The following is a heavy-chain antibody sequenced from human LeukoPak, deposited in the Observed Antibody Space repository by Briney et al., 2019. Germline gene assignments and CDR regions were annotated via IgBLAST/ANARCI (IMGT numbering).Heavy chain of an antibody. CDR1: GGTFSSYA. CDR2: IIPIFGTA. D-gene: IGHD6-13*01. V-gene: IGHV1-69*06. J-gene: IGHJ4*02. CDR3: AREGTHAAGIFDY. Sequence: SVKVSCKASGGTFSSYAISWVRQAPGQGLEWMGGIIPIFGTANYAQKFQGRVTITADKPTSTAYMELSSLRSEDTAVYYCAREGTHAAGIFDYWGQGTLVTVSS.